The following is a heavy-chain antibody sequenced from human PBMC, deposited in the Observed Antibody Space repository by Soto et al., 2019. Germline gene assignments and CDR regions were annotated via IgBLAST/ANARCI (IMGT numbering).Heavy chain of an antibody. Sequence: QVQLVESGGGVVQPGRSLRLSCAASGFTFSSYGMHWVRQAPGKGLEWVAVIWYDGSNKYYADSVQGRFTISRDNSKNTLYLQMNSLRAEDTAVYYCARDQGGDLDYWGQGTLVTVSS. CDR3: ARDQGGDLDY. J-gene: IGHJ4*02. D-gene: IGHD2-21*02. V-gene: IGHV3-33*01. CDR2: IWYDGSNK. CDR1: GFTFSSYG.